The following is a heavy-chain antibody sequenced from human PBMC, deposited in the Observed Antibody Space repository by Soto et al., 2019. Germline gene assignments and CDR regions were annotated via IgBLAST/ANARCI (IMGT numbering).Heavy chain of an antibody. V-gene: IGHV5-10-1*01. CDR1: GYAFTSYW. CDR3: ARVDPGAVDY. D-gene: IGHD7-27*01. Sequence: PVESLKISCKGSGYAFTSYWINWVRQMPGKGLEWMGRIDPSDSSTSYSPSFQGHVIISVDTSINTAYLQWNSLKASDSAIYYCARVDPGAVDYWGQGTRVTVSS. J-gene: IGHJ4*02. CDR2: IDPSDSST.